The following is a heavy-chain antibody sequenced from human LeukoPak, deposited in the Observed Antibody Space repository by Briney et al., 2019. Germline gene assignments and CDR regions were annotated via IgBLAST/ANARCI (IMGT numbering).Heavy chain of an antibody. D-gene: IGHD3-10*01. CDR2: IYSSGST. CDR3: ARGAGSGGTPDY. CDR1: GGSISTGGYY. J-gene: IGHJ4*02. Sequence: PSETLSLTCTVSGGSISTGGYYWSWIRQHPGKGLEWIGYIYSSGSTYYNPSLKSRVTISVDTSKIQFYLKVSSVTAADTAVYYCARGAGSGGTPDYWGQGNLISVS. V-gene: IGHV4-31*03.